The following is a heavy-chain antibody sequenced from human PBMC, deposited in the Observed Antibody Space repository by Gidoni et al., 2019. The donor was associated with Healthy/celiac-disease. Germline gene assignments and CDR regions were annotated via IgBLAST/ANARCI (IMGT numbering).Heavy chain of an antibody. Sequence: EVQLVESGGGLVKPGGSLRLSCAASGFTFSNAWMSWVRQAPGKGLEWVGRIKSKTDGGTTDYAAPVKGRFIISRDDSKNTLYLQMNSLKTEDTAVYYCTTVVPIVVVPAEVHWYFDLWGRGTLVTVSS. CDR3: TTVVPIVVVPAEVHWYFDL. CDR2: IKSKTDGGTT. V-gene: IGHV3-15*01. J-gene: IGHJ2*01. CDR1: GFTFSNAW. D-gene: IGHD2-2*01.